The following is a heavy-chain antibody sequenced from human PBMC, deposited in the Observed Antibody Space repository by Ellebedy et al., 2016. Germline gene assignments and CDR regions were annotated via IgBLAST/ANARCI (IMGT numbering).Heavy chain of an antibody. Sequence: GGSLRLXXAASGFTFSAYSMNWVRQAPGKGLEWISYISSSSNTIYYADSVRGRFTISRDNAKNSLYLQMNSLSVEDTAVYYCAGSTIGLFDYWGQGTLVTVSS. CDR3: AGSTIGLFDY. D-gene: IGHD5-24*01. CDR2: ISSSSNTI. V-gene: IGHV3-48*04. J-gene: IGHJ4*02. CDR1: GFTFSAYS.